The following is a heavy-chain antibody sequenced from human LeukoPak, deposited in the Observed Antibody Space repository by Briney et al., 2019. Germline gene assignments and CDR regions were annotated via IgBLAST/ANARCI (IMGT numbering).Heavy chain of an antibody. D-gene: IGHD3-9*01. J-gene: IGHJ5*02. CDR1: GGSFSGYY. V-gene: IGHV4-34*01. CDR3: ARTVPDYDILTGYYTILNWFDP. Sequence: PSETLSLTCAVYGGSFSGYYWSWIRQPPGKGLEWIGETNHSGSTNYNPSLKSRVTISVDTSKNQFSLKLSSVTAADTAVYYCARTVPDYDILTGYYTILNWFDPWGQGTLVTVSS. CDR2: TNHSGST.